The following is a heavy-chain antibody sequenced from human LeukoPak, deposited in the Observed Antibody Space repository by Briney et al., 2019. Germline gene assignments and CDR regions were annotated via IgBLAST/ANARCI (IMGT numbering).Heavy chain of an antibody. CDR1: GGTFSSYA. D-gene: IGHD3-16*01. Sequence: SVKVSCKASGGTFSSYAISWVRQAPGQGLGWMGGIIPIFGTANYAQKFQGRVTITADKSTSTAYMELSSLRSEDTAVYYCARDLREITYNWFDPWGQGTLVTVSP. CDR2: IIPIFGTA. V-gene: IGHV1-69*06. J-gene: IGHJ5*02. CDR3: ARDLREITYNWFDP.